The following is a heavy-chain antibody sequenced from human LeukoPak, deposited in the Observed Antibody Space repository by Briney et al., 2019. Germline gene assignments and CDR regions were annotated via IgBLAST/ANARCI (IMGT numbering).Heavy chain of an antibody. V-gene: IGHV3-23*01. J-gene: IGHJ4*02. CDR2: ISGSGGST. Sequence: QTGGSLRLSCVASGFTFSSYAMSWVRQAPGKGLEWVSAISGSGGSTYYADSVKGRFTISRDNSKNTLYLQMNSLRAEDTAIYYCATYRQVLLPFESWGQGTLVTVSS. CDR1: GFTFSSYA. CDR3: ATYRQVLLPFES. D-gene: IGHD2-8*02.